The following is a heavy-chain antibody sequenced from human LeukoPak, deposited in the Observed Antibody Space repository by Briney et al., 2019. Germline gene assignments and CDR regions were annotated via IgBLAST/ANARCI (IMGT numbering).Heavy chain of an antibody. CDR2: IGGSNGNT. J-gene: IGHJ6*03. CDR3: ARYYDILTGSYMDV. Sequence: GASVKVSCKAFGYTFNRYGVSWVRQAPGQGLEWIGWIGGSNGNTNYAQNFQGRVTMTSDSSTSTAYMELRSLRSDDTAVYYCARYYDILTGSYMDVWGKGTTVTVSS. V-gene: IGHV1-18*01. D-gene: IGHD3-9*01. CDR1: GYTFNRYG.